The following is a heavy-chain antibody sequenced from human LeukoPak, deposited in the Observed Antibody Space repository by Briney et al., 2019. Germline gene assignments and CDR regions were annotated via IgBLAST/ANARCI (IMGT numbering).Heavy chain of an antibody. CDR1: GFTFSSYS. CDR2: ISSSSSYI. Sequence: GGSLRLSCAASGFTFSSYSMNWVRQAPGKGLEWVSSISSSSSYIYYADSVKGRFTISRDNAKNSLYLQMNIRRAEDTAVYYCTRHYYDSSGYRHWGQGTLVTVSS. CDR3: TRHYYDSSGYRH. J-gene: IGHJ4*02. V-gene: IGHV3-21*04. D-gene: IGHD3-22*01.